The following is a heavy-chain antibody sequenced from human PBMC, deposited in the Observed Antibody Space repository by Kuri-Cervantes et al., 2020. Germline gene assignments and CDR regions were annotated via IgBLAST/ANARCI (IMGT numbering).Heavy chain of an antibody. CDR2: ISSSSSTI. CDR3: AREGGMATMVHWFDY. CDR1: GFNLSSYG. V-gene: IGHV3-48*01. Sequence: GGSLRLSCAASGFNLSSYGMHWVRQAPGKGLEWVSYISSSSSTIYYADSVKGRFTISRDNAKNSLYLQMNSLRAEDTAVYYCAREGGMATMVHWFDYWGQGTLVTVSS. J-gene: IGHJ4*02. D-gene: IGHD5-24*01.